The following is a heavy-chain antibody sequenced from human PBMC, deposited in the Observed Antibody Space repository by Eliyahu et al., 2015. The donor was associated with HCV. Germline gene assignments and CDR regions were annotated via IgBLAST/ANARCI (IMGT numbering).Heavy chain of an antibody. CDR3: CTDVTVYVDAFHI. CDR2: IKSKTDAAST. J-gene: IGHJ3*02. Sequence: EVQLVESGGGLVKPGGSLXLSCAASGFTFNEAWMTWVRQSPGKGLEWVGRIKSKTDAASTDFAASVEGRFTISRDDSRNMVYLQMDSLKSEDTAVYYCCTDVTVYVDAFHIWGQGTMVTVSS. D-gene: IGHD1-14*01. V-gene: IGHV3-15*01. CDR1: GFTFNEAW.